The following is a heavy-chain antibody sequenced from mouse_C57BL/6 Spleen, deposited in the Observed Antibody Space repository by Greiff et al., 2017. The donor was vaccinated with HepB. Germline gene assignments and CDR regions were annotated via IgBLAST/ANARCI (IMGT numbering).Heavy chain of an antibody. CDR1: GFSLTSYG. CDR2: IWSGGST. CDR3: ARSRYSNDAMDY. D-gene: IGHD2-5*01. J-gene: IGHJ4*01. V-gene: IGHV2-2*01. Sequence: VQLQESGPGLVQPSQSLSITCTVSGFSLTSYGVHWVRQSPGKGLEWLGVIWSGGSTDYNAAFISRLSISKDNSKSQVFFKMNSLQADDTAIYYCARSRYSNDAMDYWGQGTSVTVSS.